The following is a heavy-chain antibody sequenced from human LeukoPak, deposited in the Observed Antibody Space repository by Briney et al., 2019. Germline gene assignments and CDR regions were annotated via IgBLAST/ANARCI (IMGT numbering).Heavy chain of an antibody. J-gene: IGHJ4*02. Sequence: SETLSLTCTVSGGSISSSSYYWGWIRQPPGKGLEWIGSIYYSGSTYYNPSLKSRVTISVDTSKNQFSLKLSSVTAADTAVYYCARRRTGYSSGWPLYYFDYWGQGTLVTVSS. V-gene: IGHV4-39*01. CDR2: IYYSGST. CDR1: GGSISSSSYY. D-gene: IGHD6-19*01. CDR3: ARRRTGYSSGWPLYYFDY.